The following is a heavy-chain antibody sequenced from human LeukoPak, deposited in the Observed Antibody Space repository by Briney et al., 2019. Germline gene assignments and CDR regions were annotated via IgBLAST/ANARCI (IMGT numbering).Heavy chain of an antibody. CDR3: FQAEDGIRYFDWLEAPDY. J-gene: IGHJ4*02. D-gene: IGHD3-9*01. CDR2: ISAYNGNT. V-gene: IGHV1-18*04. CDR1: GYTFTSYG. Sequence: AAVKVSCKASGYTFTSYGISWVRQAPGQGLEWIGWISAYNGNTNYAQKLQGRVTMTTDTSTSTAYMELRSLRSDDTAVYFFFQAEDGIRYFDWLEAPDYWGQGTLVTVSS.